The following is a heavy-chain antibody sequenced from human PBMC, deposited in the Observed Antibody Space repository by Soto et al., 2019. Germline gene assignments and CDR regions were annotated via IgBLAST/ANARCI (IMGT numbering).Heavy chain of an antibody. J-gene: IGHJ4*02. CDR3: AKVSSSWYAGFFDL. CDR2: LSDSGISI. V-gene: IGHV3-23*01. D-gene: IGHD6-13*01. CDR1: GFIFSDYY. Sequence: GGSLRLSCATSGFIFSDYYMHWIRQAPGKGLEWVSGLSDSGISIYYADSVKDRLTISRDNSKNTLYLQIHTLRAEDTAVYYCAKVSSSWYAGFFDLWGQGTLVTVSS.